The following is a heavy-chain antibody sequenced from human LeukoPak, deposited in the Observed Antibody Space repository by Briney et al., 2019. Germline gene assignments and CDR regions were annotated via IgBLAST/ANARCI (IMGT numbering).Heavy chain of an antibody. CDR2: ISGSGDRT. CDR3: AGLWFGESTNWFDP. J-gene: IGHJ5*02. Sequence: GGSLRLSCAASGITSSSYAMTWVRQAPGKGLEWVSSISGSGDRTMYADSVKGRFTISRDNSKNTLYLQMNSLRAEDTAVYYCAGLWFGESTNWFDPWGQGTLVTVSS. V-gene: IGHV3-23*01. CDR1: GITSSSYA. D-gene: IGHD3-10*01.